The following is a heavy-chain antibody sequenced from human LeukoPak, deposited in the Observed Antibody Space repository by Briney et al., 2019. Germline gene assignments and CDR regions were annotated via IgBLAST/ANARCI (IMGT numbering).Heavy chain of an antibody. CDR2: IKSKTDGGTT. D-gene: IGHD6-13*01. V-gene: IGHV3-15*01. J-gene: IGHJ6*03. Sequence: GGSLRLSCAASGFTFSNAWMSWVRQAPGKGLEWVGRIKSKTDGGTTDYAAPVKGRFTISRDDSKNTLYLQMNSLKTEDTAVYYCTTDRAAAGTLYYYYMDVWGKGTTITISS. CDR1: GFTFSNAW. CDR3: TTDRAAAGTLYYYYMDV.